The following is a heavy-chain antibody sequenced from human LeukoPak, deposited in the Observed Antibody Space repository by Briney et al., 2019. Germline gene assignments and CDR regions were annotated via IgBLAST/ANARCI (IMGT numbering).Heavy chain of an antibody. CDR3: VRDRRSYYDSSGYSVYFDY. V-gene: IGHV1-18*01. Sequence: ASVKVSCKASGYTFTSYGISWVRQAPGQGLEWMGWISAYNGNTNYAQKLQGRVTMTADTSTSTAYMELRSLRSDDTAVYYCVRDRRSYYDSSGYSVYFDYWGQGTLVTVSS. J-gene: IGHJ4*02. D-gene: IGHD3-22*01. CDR1: GYTFTSYG. CDR2: ISAYNGNT.